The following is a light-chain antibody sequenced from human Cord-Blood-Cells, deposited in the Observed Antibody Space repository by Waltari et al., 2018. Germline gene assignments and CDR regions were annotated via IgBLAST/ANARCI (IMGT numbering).Light chain of an antibody. CDR3: SSYTSSSTLNYV. Sequence: QSALTQPASVSGSPGQSITISCTGTSSDVGGYNYVSWYQQHPGKAPKLEVYEVSNRPSGVSKRFSGSKSGNTASLTISGLQAEDEADYYCSSYTSSSTLNYVFGTGTKVTVL. CDR1: SSDVGGYNY. CDR2: EVS. V-gene: IGLV2-14*01. J-gene: IGLJ1*01.